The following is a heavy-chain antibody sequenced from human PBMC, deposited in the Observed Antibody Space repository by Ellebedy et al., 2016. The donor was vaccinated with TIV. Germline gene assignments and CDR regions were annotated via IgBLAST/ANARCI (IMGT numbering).Heavy chain of an antibody. CDR1: GGSISSSSYY. CDR3: ARAREMEVFYFDY. V-gene: IGHV4-39*07. Sequence: MPSETLSLTCTVSGGSISSSSYYWGWIRQPPGKGLEWIGSIYYSGSTYYNPSLKSRVTISVDTSKNQFSLKLSSVTAADTAVYYCARAREMEVFYFDYWGQGTLVTVSS. CDR2: IYYSGST. J-gene: IGHJ4*02. D-gene: IGHD5-24*01.